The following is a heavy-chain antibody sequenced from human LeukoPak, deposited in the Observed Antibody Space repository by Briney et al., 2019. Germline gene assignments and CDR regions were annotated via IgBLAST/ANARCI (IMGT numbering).Heavy chain of an antibody. CDR3: ARDYKYAFDN. Sequence: PGGSLRLSCAASGFTFSDCSMNWVRQAPGKGLEWISYIGIDSGNTNYADSVKGRFTISGGKAKNSLYLQMNSLRVEDTAVYYCARDYKYAFDNWGQGTLVTVSS. CDR2: IGIDSGNT. D-gene: IGHD5-24*01. V-gene: IGHV3-48*01. J-gene: IGHJ4*02. CDR1: GFTFSDCS.